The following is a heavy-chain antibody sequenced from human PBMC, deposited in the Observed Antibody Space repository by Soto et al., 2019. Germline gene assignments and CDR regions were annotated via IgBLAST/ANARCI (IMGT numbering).Heavy chain of an antibody. CDR2: IYYSGST. V-gene: IGHV4-59*08. CDR3: ARRYGDAFDF. J-gene: IGHJ4*02. Sequence: QVQLQESGPGLVKPSETLSLTCTVSGGSISSYYWSWIRQPPGKGLEWIGYIYYSGSTNYNPSLKRRVTISVDPSKNQFSLKLSSVTAADTAVYYCARRYGDAFDFWGQGTLVTVSS. D-gene: IGHD4-17*01. CDR1: GGSISSYY.